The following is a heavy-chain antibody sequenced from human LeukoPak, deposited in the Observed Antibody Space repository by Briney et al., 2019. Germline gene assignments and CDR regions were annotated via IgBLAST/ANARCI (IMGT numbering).Heavy chain of an antibody. J-gene: IGHJ2*01. CDR2: INHSGST. CDR3: ARVFRELRFLEWLSAHWYFDL. V-gene: IGHV4-34*01. D-gene: IGHD3-3*01. Sequence: SETLSLTCAVYGGSFSGYYWSWIRQPPGKGLEWIGEINHSGSTNYNPSLKSRVTISVDTSKNRFSLKLSSVTAADTAVYYCARVFRELRFLEWLSAHWYFDLWGRGTLVTVSS. CDR1: GGSFSGYY.